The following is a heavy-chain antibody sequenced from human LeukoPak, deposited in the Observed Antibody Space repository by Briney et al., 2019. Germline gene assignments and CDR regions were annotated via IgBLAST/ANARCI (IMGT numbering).Heavy chain of an antibody. D-gene: IGHD6-25*01. CDR1: GFTFSTYS. CDR3: ANVRRELGSAINLYYEY. V-gene: IGHV3-21*01. CDR2: ISSSSSYI. Sequence: GGSLTLTCAASGFTFSTYSMNWVRQAPGKGLEWVSSISSSSSYIYYADSVKGRFTISRDNVKNSMYLQMNSLRAEDTAVYYCANVRRELGSAINLYYEYRGQGTLVTVSS. J-gene: IGHJ4*02.